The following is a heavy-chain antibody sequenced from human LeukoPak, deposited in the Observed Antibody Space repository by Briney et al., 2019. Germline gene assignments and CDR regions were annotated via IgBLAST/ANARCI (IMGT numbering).Heavy chain of an antibody. V-gene: IGHV4-61*08. CDR3: ARHGGSDAFDI. CDR1: GGSISSGDYY. J-gene: IGHJ3*02. CDR2: IYYSGST. Sequence: SETLSLTCTVSGGSISSGDYYWSWIRQPPGKGLEWIGYIYYSGSTNYNPSLKSRVTISVDTSKNQFSLKLSSVTAADTAVYYCARHGGSDAFDIWGQGTMVTVSS. D-gene: IGHD2-15*01.